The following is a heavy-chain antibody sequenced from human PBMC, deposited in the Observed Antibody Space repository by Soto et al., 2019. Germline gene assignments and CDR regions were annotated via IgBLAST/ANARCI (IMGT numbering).Heavy chain of an antibody. CDR3: VSYSGYDWARVYFDY. Sequence: PSETLSLTCTVSGGSVSSGSYYWSWIRQPPGKGLEWIGYIYYSGSTNYNPSLKSRVTISVDTSKNQFSLKLSSVTAADTAVYYCVSYSGYDWARVYFDYWGQGTLVTVSS. CDR1: GGSVSSGSYY. CDR2: IYYSGST. D-gene: IGHD5-12*01. J-gene: IGHJ4*02. V-gene: IGHV4-61*01.